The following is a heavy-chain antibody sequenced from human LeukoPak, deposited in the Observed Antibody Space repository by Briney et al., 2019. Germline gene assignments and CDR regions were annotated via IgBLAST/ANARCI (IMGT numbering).Heavy chain of an antibody. CDR3: ARETYYYDSSGLLYTYYFDY. V-gene: IGHV1-3*01. Sequence: ASVKVPCKASGYTFTNYAMHWVRQAPGQRLEWMGWINAGNGNTKYSQKFQGRVTITRDTSASTAYVELSSLRSDDTAVYYCARETYYYDSSGLLYTYYFDYWGQGTLVTVSS. CDR2: INAGNGNT. D-gene: IGHD3-22*01. J-gene: IGHJ4*02. CDR1: GYTFTNYA.